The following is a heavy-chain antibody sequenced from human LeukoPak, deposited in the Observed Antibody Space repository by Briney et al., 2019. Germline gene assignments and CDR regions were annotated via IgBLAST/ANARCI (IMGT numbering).Heavy chain of an antibody. Sequence: GGSLRLSCAASGFTFSSFAMSWVRRAPGKGLEWVSSISGGGGATYYADSVEGRFTISRDNSENTLYLQMKSLRAEDTAVYYCARTDETAPAEDFQHWGQGTLVTVSS. J-gene: IGHJ1*01. V-gene: IGHV3-23*01. CDR3: ARTDETAPAEDFQH. CDR1: GFTFSSFA. D-gene: IGHD2-21*02. CDR2: ISGGGGAT.